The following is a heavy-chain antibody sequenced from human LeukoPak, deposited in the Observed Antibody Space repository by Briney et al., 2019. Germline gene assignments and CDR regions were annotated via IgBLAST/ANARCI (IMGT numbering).Heavy chain of an antibody. CDR3: ARDRGGGYYDSSGYYYQGGYYFDY. CDR2: IYYSGST. V-gene: IGHV4-59*12. CDR1: GVSISSYY. D-gene: IGHD3-22*01. Sequence: SETLSLTCTVSGVSISSYYWSWIRQPPGKGLEWIGYIYYSGSTYYNPSLKSRVTISVDTSKNQFSLKLSSVTAADTAVYYCARDRGGGYYDSSGYYYQGGYYFDYWGQGTLVTVSS. J-gene: IGHJ4*02.